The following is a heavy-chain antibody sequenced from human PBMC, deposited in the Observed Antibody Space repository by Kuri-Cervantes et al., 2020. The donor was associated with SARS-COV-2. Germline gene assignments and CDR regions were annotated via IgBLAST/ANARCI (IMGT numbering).Heavy chain of an antibody. Sequence: ASVKVSCKVSGYTLTEYSMHRVRQAPGKGLEWMGGFDPEDGETIYAQKFQGRVTMTEDTSTDTAYMELSSLRAEDTAVYYCATDLRHYDFWSGYYPLGYFQHWGQGTLVTVSS. J-gene: IGHJ1*01. CDR2: FDPEDGET. D-gene: IGHD3-3*01. CDR3: ATDLRHYDFWSGYYPLGYFQH. CDR1: GYTLTEYS. V-gene: IGHV1-24*01.